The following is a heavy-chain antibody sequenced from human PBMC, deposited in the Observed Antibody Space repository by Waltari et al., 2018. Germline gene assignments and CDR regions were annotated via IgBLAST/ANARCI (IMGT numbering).Heavy chain of an antibody. CDR1: GGPISSYY. V-gene: IGHV4-59*12. CDR2: IYYSGST. CDR3: ARDRYCSSTSCYFFHWFDP. Sequence: QVQLQESCPGLVKPSETLSLPCTVSGGPISSYYWSWLRPPPGKGLEWIGYIYYSGSTNYNPSLKSRVTISVDTSKNQFSLKLSSVTAADTAVYYCARDRYCSSTSCYFFHWFDPWGQGTLVTVSS. D-gene: IGHD2-2*01. J-gene: IGHJ5*02.